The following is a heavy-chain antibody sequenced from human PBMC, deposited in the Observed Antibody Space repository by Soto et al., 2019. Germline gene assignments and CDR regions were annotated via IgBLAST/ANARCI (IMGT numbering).Heavy chain of an antibody. J-gene: IGHJ4*02. CDR2: ISSGSSRT. V-gene: IGHV3-74*01. CDR1: VFTFSDYR. CDR3: ARDYYDSSGYGDY. Sequence: PAGSLRLSCAASVFTFSDYRMNWVRQAPGKGLVWVSRISSGSSRTNYADSVYGRFTISRDNAKNTLYLQMNSLRAEDTAVYYCARDYYDSSGYGDYWGQGTLVTVSS. D-gene: IGHD3-22*01.